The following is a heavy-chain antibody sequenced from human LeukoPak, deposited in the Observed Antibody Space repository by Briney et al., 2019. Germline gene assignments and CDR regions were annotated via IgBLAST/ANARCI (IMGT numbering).Heavy chain of an antibody. CDR1: GYTFTGYY. CDR2: INPNSGGT. D-gene: IGHD2-2*01. CDR3: ARGSSTRTRYYYMDV. J-gene: IGHJ6*03. V-gene: IGHV1-2*02. Sequence: ASVKVSCKASGYTFTGYYMHWVRQAPGQGLEWMGWINPNSGGTNYAQKFQGRVTMTRDTSISTAYMEPSRLRSDDTAVYYCARGSSTRTRYYYMDVWGKGTTVTVSS.